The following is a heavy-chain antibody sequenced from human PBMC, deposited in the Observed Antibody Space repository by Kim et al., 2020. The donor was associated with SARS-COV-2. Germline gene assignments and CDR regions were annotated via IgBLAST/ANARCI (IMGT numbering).Heavy chain of an antibody. J-gene: IGHJ6*02. CDR3: AKGRATSNYGMDV. V-gene: IGHV3-23*01. Sequence: SADPVKGRFTIARDNSKNTLHLQMNGLRPEDTAVYYCAKGRATSNYGMDVWGQGTTVTVFS.